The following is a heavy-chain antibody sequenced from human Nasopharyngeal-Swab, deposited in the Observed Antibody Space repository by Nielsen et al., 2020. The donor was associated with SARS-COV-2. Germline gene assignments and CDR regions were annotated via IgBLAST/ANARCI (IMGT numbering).Heavy chain of an antibody. Sequence: GGSLRLSCATSAFTFSTSCMSWVRQSPGKGLEWVAAIKPDGSEEYYADSVKGRFTISRDNAKNSLYLQMNSLRGEDTAIYYCASTNDWCFQYWGQGSLITVSS. CDR1: AFTFSTSC. D-gene: IGHD3-9*01. CDR2: IKPDGSEE. J-gene: IGHJ4*02. CDR3: ASTNDWCFQY. V-gene: IGHV3-7*02.